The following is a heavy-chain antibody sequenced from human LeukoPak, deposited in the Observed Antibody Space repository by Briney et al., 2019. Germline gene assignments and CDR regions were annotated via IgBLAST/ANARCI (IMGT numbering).Heavy chain of an antibody. D-gene: IGHD3-22*01. V-gene: IGHV4-34*01. J-gene: IGHJ4*02. CDR1: GGSFSGYY. CDR3: ARGSRLGRRYYDSSGYYFDY. Sequence: PSETLSLTCAVYGGSFSGYYWSWIRQPPGKGLEWIGEINHSGSTNYNPSLKSRVTISVDTSKNQFSLKLSSVTAADAAVYYCARGSRLGRRYYDSSGYYFDYWGQGTLVTVSS. CDR2: INHSGST.